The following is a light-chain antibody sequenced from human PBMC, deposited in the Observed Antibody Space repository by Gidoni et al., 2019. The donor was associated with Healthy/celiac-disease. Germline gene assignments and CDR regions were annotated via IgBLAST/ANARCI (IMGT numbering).Light chain of an antibody. J-gene: IGLJ3*02. CDR1: SSNIGSGYD. Sequence: QSVLTQPPSGSGAPGQRVTISCTGSSSNIGSGYDVHWYQQLPGTAPKLLIYGNSNRPSGVPDRFSGSKSGTSASLAITGLQAEDEADYYCQSYDSSFWVFGGGTKLTVL. CDR2: GNS. CDR3: QSYDSSFWV. V-gene: IGLV1-40*01.